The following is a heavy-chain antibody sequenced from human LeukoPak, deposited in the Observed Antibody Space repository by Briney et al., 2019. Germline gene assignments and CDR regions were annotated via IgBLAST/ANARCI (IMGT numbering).Heavy chain of an antibody. CDR3: ARGDRSSSILEDAFDL. V-gene: IGHV1-2*02. Sequence: ASVKVSCRASGYTFTGNYIHWVRQAPGQGLEWMGWINPNSGGTKFAQRFQGRVSMTRDTSITTAYMDLGRLTSDDTAVYYCARGDRSSSILEDAFDLWGPGTMVSVSS. CDR2: INPNSGGT. J-gene: IGHJ3*01. CDR1: GYTFTGNY. D-gene: IGHD6-6*01.